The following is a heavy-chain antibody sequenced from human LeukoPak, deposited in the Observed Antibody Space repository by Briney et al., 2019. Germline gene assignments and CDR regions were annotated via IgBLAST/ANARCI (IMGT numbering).Heavy chain of an antibody. CDR3: ARDYYDSSGWFDY. J-gene: IGHJ4*02. CDR1: GFTFSSYG. Sequence: GGTLRLSCAASGFTFSSYGMSWVRQAPGKGLEWVSAISGSGGSTYYADSVKGRFTISRDNSKNTLYLQMNSLRAEDTAVYYCARDYYDSSGWFDYWGQGTLVTVSS. CDR2: ISGSGGST. V-gene: IGHV3-23*01. D-gene: IGHD3-22*01.